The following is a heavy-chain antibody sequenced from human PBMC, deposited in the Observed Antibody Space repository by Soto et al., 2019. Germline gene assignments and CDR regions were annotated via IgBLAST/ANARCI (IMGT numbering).Heavy chain of an antibody. J-gene: IGHJ4*02. CDR2: IIPILGIA. Sequence: QVQLVQSGAEVKKPGSSVKVSCKASGGTFSSYTISWVRQAPGQGLEWMGRIIPILGIANYEQTLQGRVTITADKSTSKAYMELNSLRSEDTAVYYCARERQSHAVVPVDYWGQGTLVTVSS. D-gene: IGHD2-2*01. CDR3: ARERQSHAVVPVDY. V-gene: IGHV1-69*08. CDR1: GGTFSSYT.